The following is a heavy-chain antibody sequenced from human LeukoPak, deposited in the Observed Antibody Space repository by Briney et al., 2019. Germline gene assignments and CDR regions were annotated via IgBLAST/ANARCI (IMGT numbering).Heavy chain of an antibody. V-gene: IGHV3-23*01. CDR2: ISGSGGST. CDR3: AKGEYYDYAPFDY. D-gene: IGHD3-16*01. CDR1: GFTFSSYG. Sequence: GGSLRLSCAASGFTFSSYGMSWVRQAPGKGLEWVSAISGSGGSTYYADSVKGRFTISRDNSKNTLYLQMNSLRAEDTAVYYCAKGEYYDYAPFDYWGQGTLVTVSS. J-gene: IGHJ4*02.